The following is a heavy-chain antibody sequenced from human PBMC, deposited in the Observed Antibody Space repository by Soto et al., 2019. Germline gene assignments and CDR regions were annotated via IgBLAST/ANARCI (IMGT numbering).Heavy chain of an antibody. Sequence: GGSLRLSCAASGFTFSSYGIHFFLHAPFKGLEWVSVISHDGSNKYYADSVKGRFTISRDNSQNTLYLQMSSLRADDTAVYYCARSLFLASTDTEPFDYWGQGALVTVSS. CDR3: ARSLFLASTDTEPFDY. D-gene: IGHD3-3*02. J-gene: IGHJ4*02. CDR2: ISHDGSNK. V-gene: IGHV3-30*03. CDR1: GFTFSSYG.